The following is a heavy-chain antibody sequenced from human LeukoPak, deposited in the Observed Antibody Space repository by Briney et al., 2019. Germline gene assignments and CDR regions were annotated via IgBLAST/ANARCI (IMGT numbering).Heavy chain of an antibody. J-gene: IGHJ3*02. CDR2: IYHSGST. CDR1: GGSISSGGYS. Sequence: SQTLSLTCAVSGGSISSGGYSWSWIRQPPGKGLEWIGYIYHSGSTYYNPSLKSRVTISVDRSKNQFSLKLSSVTAADTAVYCCARDGDAFDIWGQGTMVTVSS. CDR3: ARDGDAFDI. V-gene: IGHV4-30-2*01.